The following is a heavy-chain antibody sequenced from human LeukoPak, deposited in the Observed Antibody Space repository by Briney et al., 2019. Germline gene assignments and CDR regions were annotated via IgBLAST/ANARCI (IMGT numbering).Heavy chain of an antibody. CDR1: GYTFTGYY. CDR3: ARDGVVRGVIIY. Sequence: ASVKVSCKASGYTFTGYYIHWVRQAPGQGLEWMGWINPNSGGTDYAQKFQGRVTMTRDTSINTAYMELSRLRSDDTVVYYCARDGVVRGVIIYWGQGTLVTVSS. CDR2: INPNSGGT. D-gene: IGHD3-10*01. V-gene: IGHV1-2*02. J-gene: IGHJ4*02.